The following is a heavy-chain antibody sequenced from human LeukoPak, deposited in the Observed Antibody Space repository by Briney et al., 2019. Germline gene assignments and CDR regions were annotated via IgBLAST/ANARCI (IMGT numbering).Heavy chain of an antibody. CDR3: VRDRYYTMDV. CDR1: GFTFSSTW. J-gene: IGHJ6*03. Sequence: GGSLRLSCAASGFTFSSTWMHWVRQAPGKGLVWVSRIKSDGISTIYADSVKGRFIISRDNAKNTLYLQMNSLRAEDSAVYYCVRDRYYTMDVWGKGTTVSVSS. V-gene: IGHV3-74*01. CDR2: IKSDGIST.